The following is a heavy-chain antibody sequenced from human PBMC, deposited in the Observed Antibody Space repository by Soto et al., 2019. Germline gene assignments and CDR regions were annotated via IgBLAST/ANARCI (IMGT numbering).Heavy chain of an antibody. CDR2: INPYNGNT. D-gene: IGHD3-9*01. CDR3: ARTYHDILTGYPPLDI. J-gene: IGHJ3*02. CDR1: GYTFINYY. V-gene: IGHV1-18*04. Sequence: GASVKVSCKASGYTFINYYMHWVRQAPGHGLEWMGRINPYNGNTNYAQKFQGRVTMTTDTSTSTAYMELRSLTSDDTAVYYFARTYHDILTGYPPLDIWGQGTMVTVSS.